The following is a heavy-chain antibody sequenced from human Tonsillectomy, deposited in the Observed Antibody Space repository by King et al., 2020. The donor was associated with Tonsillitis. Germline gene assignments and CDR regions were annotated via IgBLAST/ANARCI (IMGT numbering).Heavy chain of an antibody. CDR2: IIPIFGTA. Sequence: VQLVESGAEVKKPGSSVKVSCKASGGTFSSYAISWVRQAPGQGLEWMGGIIPIFGTANYAQKFQGRVTITADESTSTAYMELSSLRSEDTAVYYCAGVGYDSSGYQNWFDPWGQGTLVTVSS. CDR1: GGTFSSYA. D-gene: IGHD3-22*01. CDR3: AGVGYDSSGYQNWFDP. J-gene: IGHJ5*02. V-gene: IGHV1-69*01.